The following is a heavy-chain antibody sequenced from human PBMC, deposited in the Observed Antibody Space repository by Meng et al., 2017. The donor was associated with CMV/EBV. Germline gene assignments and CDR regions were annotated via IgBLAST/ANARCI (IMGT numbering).Heavy chain of an antibody. J-gene: IGHJ6*02. CDR1: GGTFSNYA. CDR2: IIPILGIA. Sequence: SVKVSCKASGGTFSNYAISWVRQAPGQGLEWMGGIIPILGIANYAQKFQGRVTITADKSTSTAYMELSSLRSEDTAVYYCARSTVTRRGPGAPNYYYYGMDVWGQGTTVTVSS. V-gene: IGHV1-69*10. CDR3: ARSTVTRRGPGAPNYYYYGMDV. D-gene: IGHD4-11*01.